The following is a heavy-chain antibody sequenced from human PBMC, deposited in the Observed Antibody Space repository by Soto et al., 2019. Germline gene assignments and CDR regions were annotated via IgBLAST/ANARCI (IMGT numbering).Heavy chain of an antibody. J-gene: IGHJ4*02. CDR2: ISYSGSP. CDR3: ARSGRSISKTVSDY. V-gene: IGHV4-59*01. Sequence: QGQLQASGPGLVKPSETLSLTGTVSGGSITGYYWSWIRQWPGKGLEWIGSISYSGSPNYDASLKSRVTISVDTSQNRFSLKLSAVTTADTAVYYCARSGRSISKTVSDYWGQGTLVTVSS. CDR1: GGSITGYY. D-gene: IGHD1-26*01.